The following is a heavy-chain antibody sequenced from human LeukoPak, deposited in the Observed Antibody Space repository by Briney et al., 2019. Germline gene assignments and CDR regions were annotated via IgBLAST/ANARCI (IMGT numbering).Heavy chain of an antibody. CDR2: IYYSGST. J-gene: IGHJ4*02. CDR1: GGSISSSSYY. CDR3: ARDRHYYDSSGYYAYFDY. D-gene: IGHD3-22*01. Sequence: SETLSLTCTVSGGSISSSSYYWGWIRQPPGKGLEWIGSIYYSGSTNYNPSLKSRVTISVDTSKNQFSLKLSSVTAADTAVYYCARDRHYYDSSGYYAYFDYWGQGTLVTVSS. V-gene: IGHV4-39*07.